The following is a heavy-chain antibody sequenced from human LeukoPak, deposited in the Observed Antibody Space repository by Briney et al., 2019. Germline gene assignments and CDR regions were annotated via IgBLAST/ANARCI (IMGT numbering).Heavy chain of an antibody. V-gene: IGHV4-34*01. CDR3: GREVRIPLRPIDY. J-gene: IGHJ4*02. CDR1: GGSFSGYY. CDR2: INHSGST. D-gene: IGHD3-10*01. Sequence: SETLSLTCAVYGGSFSGYYWSWIRQPPGKGLGWIGEINHSGSTNYNPSLKSRLTISVDTSKNQLFLKLTSVTAADTSVYYCGREVRIPLRPIDYWGQGTLVTVSS.